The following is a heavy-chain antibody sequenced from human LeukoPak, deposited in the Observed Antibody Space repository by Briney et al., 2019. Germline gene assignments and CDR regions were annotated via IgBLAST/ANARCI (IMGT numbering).Heavy chain of an antibody. CDR1: GFTFSSFA. Sequence: GGSLRLSCAASGFTFSSFAMSWVRQAPGKGLEWLSVISASGGSTYYADSVKGRFTTSRDNSKNTLHLQMNSLRAEDTAVYYCAKGISIYGYFDNWGQGTLVTVSS. V-gene: IGHV3-23*01. D-gene: IGHD3-16*02. J-gene: IGHJ4*02. CDR2: ISASGGST. CDR3: AKGISIYGYFDN.